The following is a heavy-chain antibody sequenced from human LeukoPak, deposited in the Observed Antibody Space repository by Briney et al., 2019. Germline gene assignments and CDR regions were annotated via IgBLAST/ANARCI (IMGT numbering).Heavy chain of an antibody. D-gene: IGHD6-13*01. CDR3: AARDSKGGYSSSWYFPVTYYYYGMDV. V-gene: IGHV1-69*13. CDR2: IIPIFGTA. J-gene: IGHJ6*02. Sequence: GASVKASCKASGGTFSSYAISWVRQAPGQGLEWMGGIIPIFGTANYAQKFQGRATTTADESTSTAYMELSSLRSEDTAVYYCAARDSKGGYSSSWYFPVTYYYYGMDVWGQGTTVTVSS. CDR1: GGTFSSYA.